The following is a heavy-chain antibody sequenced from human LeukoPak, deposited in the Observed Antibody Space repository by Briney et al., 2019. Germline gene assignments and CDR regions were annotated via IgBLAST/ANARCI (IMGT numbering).Heavy chain of an antibody. D-gene: IGHD4-17*01. J-gene: IGHJ4*02. Sequence: GGSLRLSCAASGFTFTSYTMNWVRQAPGKGLEWVSSISSSSSYIYYADSLKGRFTISRDNAKSSLYLQMNSLRAEDTAVYYCASGDSAVTFFDYWGQGTLVTVSS. CDR1: GFTFTSYT. CDR2: ISSSSSYI. CDR3: ASGDSAVTFFDY. V-gene: IGHV3-21*01.